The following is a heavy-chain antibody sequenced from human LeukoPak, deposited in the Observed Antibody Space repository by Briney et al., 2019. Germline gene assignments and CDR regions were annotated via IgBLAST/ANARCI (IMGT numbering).Heavy chain of an antibody. CDR1: GYTFTSYY. J-gene: IGHJ4*02. V-gene: IGHV1-46*01. CDR3: ARAGGYCGRISCPYYFDY. D-gene: IGHD2-15*01. Sequence: ASVKVSCKASGYTFTSYYMHWVRQAPGQGLEWMGIINPSGGSTSYAQKFQGGVTMTRDMSTSTVYMELSSLRSEDTAVYYCARAGGYCGRISCPYYFDYWGQGSLVAVSS. CDR2: INPSGGST.